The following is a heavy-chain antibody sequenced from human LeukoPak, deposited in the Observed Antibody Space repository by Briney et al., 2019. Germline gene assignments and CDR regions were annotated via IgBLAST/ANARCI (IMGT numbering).Heavy chain of an antibody. Sequence: PGGSLRLSCAASGFTFSNYGMHWVRQAPGKGLEWVAVISYDGSNKYYADSVKGRFTISRDNSKNTLYLQMNSLRTEDTAVYYCAKEPRVIRAFDYWGQGTLVTVSS. CDR3: AKEPRVIRAFDY. D-gene: IGHD3-22*01. CDR2: ISYDGSNK. CDR1: GFTFSNYG. V-gene: IGHV3-30*18. J-gene: IGHJ4*02.